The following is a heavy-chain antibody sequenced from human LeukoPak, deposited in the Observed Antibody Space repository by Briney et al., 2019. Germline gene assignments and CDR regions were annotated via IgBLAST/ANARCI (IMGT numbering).Heavy chain of an antibody. CDR2: INPNSGGT. Sequence: ASVKVSCKASGYTFTGYYMHWVRQAPGQGLEWMGWINPNSGGTNYAQKFQGRATMTRDTSISTAYMELSRLRSDDTAVYYCARGCSSTSCYGWFDPWGQGTLVTVSS. CDR3: ARGCSSTSCYGWFDP. D-gene: IGHD2-2*01. J-gene: IGHJ5*02. CDR1: GYTFTGYY. V-gene: IGHV1-2*02.